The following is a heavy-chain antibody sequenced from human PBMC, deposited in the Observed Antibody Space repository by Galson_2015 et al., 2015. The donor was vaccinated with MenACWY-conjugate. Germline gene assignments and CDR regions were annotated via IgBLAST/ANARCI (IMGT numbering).Heavy chain of an antibody. J-gene: IGHJ4*02. CDR2: ISSSSSTI. V-gene: IGHV3-48*04. CDR1: GFTFSSNA. Sequence: SLRLSCAASGFTFSSNAMSWVRQAPGKGLEWVSYISSSSSTIYYADSVKGRFTISRDNAKNSLYLQMNSLRAEDTAVYYCARGGRGYSYGLGYWGQGTLVTVSS. CDR3: ARGGRGYSYGLGY. D-gene: IGHD5-18*01.